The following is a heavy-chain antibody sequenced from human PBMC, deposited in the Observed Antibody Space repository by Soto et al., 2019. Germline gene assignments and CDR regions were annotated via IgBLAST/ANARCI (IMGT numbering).Heavy chain of an antibody. V-gene: IGHV3-30-3*01. CDR1: GFTFSSYA. CDR2: ISYDGSNK. J-gene: IGHJ5*02. Sequence: QVQLVESGGGVVQPGRSLRLSCAASGFTFSSYAMHGVRQAPGKGLEWVAVISYDGSNKYYADSVKGRFTISRDNSKNTLYLQMNSLRAEDTAVYYCARPAEEVRGVIIAGGDWFDPWGQGTLVTVSS. D-gene: IGHD3-10*01. CDR3: ARPAEEVRGVIIAGGDWFDP.